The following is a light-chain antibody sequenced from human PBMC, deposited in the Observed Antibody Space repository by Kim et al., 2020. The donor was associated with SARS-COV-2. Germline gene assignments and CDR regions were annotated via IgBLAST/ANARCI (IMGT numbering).Light chain of an antibody. CDR3: QSYDSDLNVVV. J-gene: IGLJ2*01. V-gene: IGLV1-40*01. CDR2: GDN. CDR1: TSNTATGYD. Sequence: RVTISCTGSTSNTATGYDIHWYQQLPGRAPKLLISGDNNRPSGVPDRFSGSRSGTSASLAITDLQAEDEAHYYCQSYDSDLNVVVFGGGTQLTVL.